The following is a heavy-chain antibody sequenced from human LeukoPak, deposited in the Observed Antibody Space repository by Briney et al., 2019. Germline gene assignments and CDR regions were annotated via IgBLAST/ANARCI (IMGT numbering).Heavy chain of an antibody. D-gene: IGHD1-1*01. CDR1: GGTFSTSA. Sequence: ASVKVSCKASGGTFSTSAISWVRQAPGQGLEWMGEIIPLFRSATYARKFQGRVTITADESTTTAFMDLSSLRSDDTAVYYCAGAQYNTWPPAPIDYWGQGTLVTVSS. CDR2: IIPLFRSA. V-gene: IGHV1-69*13. J-gene: IGHJ4*02. CDR3: AGAQYNTWPPAPIDY.